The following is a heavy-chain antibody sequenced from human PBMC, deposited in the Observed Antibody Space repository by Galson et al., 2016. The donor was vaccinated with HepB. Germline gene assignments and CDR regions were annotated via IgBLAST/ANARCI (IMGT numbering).Heavy chain of an antibody. CDR3: TTNWGPPLGY. CDR1: GFAFTNAW. V-gene: IGHV3-15*01. Sequence: SLRLSCAASGFAFTNAWMSWVRQKPGKRPQWVGRIKANIDGGTVDYAAPMKGRFTISRDDSKNFLYLEMNSLQTEDTAIYYCTTNWGPPLGYWGPGTLVTVSS. J-gene: IGHJ4*02. D-gene: IGHD7-27*01. CDR2: IKANIDGGTV.